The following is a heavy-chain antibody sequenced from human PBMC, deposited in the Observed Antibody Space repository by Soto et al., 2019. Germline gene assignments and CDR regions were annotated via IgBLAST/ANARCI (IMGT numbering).Heavy chain of an antibody. CDR3: ARDAKGVTTPFDY. D-gene: IGHD2-21*02. CDR1: GGTFSGYA. Sequence: QVQLVQSGAEVKKSGSSVKVSCKASGGTFSGYAISWVRQAPGQGLEWMGGIIPIFGTTSYSQKFQGRLTIAADESTSTAYMQLSSLRSEDTAVYYCARDAKGVTTPFDYWGQGTLVTVSS. J-gene: IGHJ4*02. CDR2: IIPIFGTT. V-gene: IGHV1-69*01.